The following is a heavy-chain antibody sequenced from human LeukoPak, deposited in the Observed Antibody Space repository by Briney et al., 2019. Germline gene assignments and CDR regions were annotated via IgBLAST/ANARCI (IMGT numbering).Heavy chain of an antibody. J-gene: IGHJ1*01. D-gene: IGHD4-17*01. Sequence: GGSLRLSCVASGFTFSNYAMMWVRQTQERRLEWVSAIRGSGRHTFYADSVKGRFTISRDNFKNTLYLQMNSLRADDSAVYYCARDPNGDYIGAFDFQRWGLGTLVTVS. V-gene: IGHV3-23*01. CDR3: ARDPNGDYIGAFDFQR. CDR2: IRGSGRHT. CDR1: GFTFSNYA.